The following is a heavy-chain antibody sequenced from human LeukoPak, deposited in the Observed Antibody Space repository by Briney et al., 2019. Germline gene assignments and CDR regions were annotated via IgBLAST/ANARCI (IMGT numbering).Heavy chain of an antibody. J-gene: IGHJ5*02. D-gene: IGHD2-15*01. V-gene: IGHV3-33*01. Sequence: GGSLRLSCAASGFTFSSYGMHWVRQAPGKGLEWVAVIWYDGSNKYYADSVKGRFTISRDNSKNTLYLQMNSLRSEDTAVYYCARSQGRNTLWFDPWGQGTLVTVSS. CDR3: ARSQGRNTLWFDP. CDR1: GFTFSSYG. CDR2: IWYDGSNK.